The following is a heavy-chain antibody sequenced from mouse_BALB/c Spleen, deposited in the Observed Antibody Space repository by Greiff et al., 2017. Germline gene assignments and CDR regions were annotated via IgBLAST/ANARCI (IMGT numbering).Heavy chain of an antibody. CDR2: ISYSGST. CDR3: ARGGDYRYDGAMDY. Sequence: EVKLVESGPGLVKPSQSLSLTCTVTGYSITSDYAWNWIRQFPGNKLEWMGYISYSGSTSYNPSLKSRISITRDTSKNQFFLQLNSVTTEDTATYYCARGGDYRYDGAMDYWGQGTSVTVSS. J-gene: IGHJ4*01. CDR1: GYSITSDYA. D-gene: IGHD2-14*01. V-gene: IGHV3-2*02.